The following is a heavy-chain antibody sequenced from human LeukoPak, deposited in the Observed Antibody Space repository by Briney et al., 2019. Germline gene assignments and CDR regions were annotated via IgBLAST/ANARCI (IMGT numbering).Heavy chain of an antibody. Sequence: AGRSLRLSCAASGFTLSSYGMHWVRQAPGKGLEWVAVIWYDGSNKYYADSVKGRFTISRDNSKNTLYLQMNSLRAEDTAVYYCAREAVGYSSGRRWFDPWGQGTLVTVSS. CDR2: IWYDGSNK. D-gene: IGHD6-19*01. CDR3: AREAVGYSSGRRWFDP. J-gene: IGHJ5*02. V-gene: IGHV3-33*01. CDR1: GFTLSSYG.